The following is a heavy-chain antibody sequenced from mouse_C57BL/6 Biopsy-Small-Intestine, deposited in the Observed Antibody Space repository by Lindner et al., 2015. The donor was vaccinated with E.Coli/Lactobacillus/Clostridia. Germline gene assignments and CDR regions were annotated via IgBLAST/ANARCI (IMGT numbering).Heavy chain of an antibody. CDR1: GYTFTTYP. CDR3: ARGSNYPYYAMDY. D-gene: IGHD2-5*01. J-gene: IGHJ4*01. V-gene: IGHV1-47*01. CDR2: FHPYNDDT. Sequence: VQLQESGAELVKPGASVKMSCKASGYTFTTYPIEWMKQNHGKSLEWIGNFHPYNDDTKYNEKFKGKATLTVEKSSNTVYLELSRLTSDNSAVYYCARGSNYPYYAMDYWGQGTSVTVPS.